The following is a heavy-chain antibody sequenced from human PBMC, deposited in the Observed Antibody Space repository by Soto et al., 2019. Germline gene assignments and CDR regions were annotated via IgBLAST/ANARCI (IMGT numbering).Heavy chain of an antibody. CDR1: GYSFTTYW. D-gene: IGHD3-16*01. CDR2: IYPGDSDA. CDR3: ARHVSGCYDFDY. Sequence: EVQLVQSGAEVKKPGESLKISCRGSGYSFTTYWIAWVRQMPGKGLEWMGVIYPGDSDARYSPSFQGQVTISVDKSISTAYVQWNSLKASDTAMYYCARHVSGCYDFDYWGQGTLVTVSS. J-gene: IGHJ4*02. V-gene: IGHV5-51*01.